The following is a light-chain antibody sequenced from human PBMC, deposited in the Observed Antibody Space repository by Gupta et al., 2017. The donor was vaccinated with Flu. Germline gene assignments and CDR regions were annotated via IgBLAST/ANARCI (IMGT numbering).Light chain of an antibody. Sequence: DIQMTQSPSSLSASVGDRVTITCRASQSISSYLNWYQQKPGKAPKLLIYAAPSLQSGVPSRFSGSGSGTDFTLTISSLQPEDFATYYCQQSDSTFLTFGGGTKVEIK. CDR2: AAP. J-gene: IGKJ4*01. V-gene: IGKV1-39*01. CDR1: QSISSY. CDR3: QQSDSTFLT.